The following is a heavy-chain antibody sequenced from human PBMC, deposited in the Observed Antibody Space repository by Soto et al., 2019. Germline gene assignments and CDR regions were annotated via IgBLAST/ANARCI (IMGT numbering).Heavy chain of an antibody. CDR3: ARLLTEGATYREDAFDM. CDR1: GYTFTNYY. CDR2: MNPRSGGT. V-gene: IGHV1-2*02. Sequence: VQLEQSGAEVKGPGASVKVSCKASGYTFTNYYMHWVRQAPGQGLEWMGWMNPRSGGTKYAQAFQDRVTMTRDASISTAYMEVTSLRHGDTAVYFCARLLTEGATYREDAFDMWGQGTKVTVSS. J-gene: IGHJ3*02. D-gene: IGHD1-26*01.